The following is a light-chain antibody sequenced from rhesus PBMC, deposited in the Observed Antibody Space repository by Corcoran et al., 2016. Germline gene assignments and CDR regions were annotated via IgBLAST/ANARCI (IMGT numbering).Light chain of an antibody. V-gene: IGKV3-35*01. CDR2: RTP. Sequence: EIVLTQSPTSMAVSQGERVTISCTASSSVITTYFHRYQQKPGFPQRLLVHRTPSLASGVPARFSGSGSGTSYTLTISSMEAEDAANYYCQQGNSFPYSFGQGTKVEIK. J-gene: IGKJ2*01. CDR1: SSVITTY. CDR3: QQGNSFPYS.